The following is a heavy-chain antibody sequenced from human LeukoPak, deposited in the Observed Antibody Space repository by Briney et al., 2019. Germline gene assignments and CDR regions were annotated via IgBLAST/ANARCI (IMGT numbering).Heavy chain of an antibody. CDR2: ISAYNGNT. J-gene: IGHJ4*02. D-gene: IGHD3-22*01. Sequence: ASVKVSCKASGYTFTSYGISWVRQAPGQGLEWMGWISAYNGNTNYAQKLQARVTMTTDTSTSTAYMELRSLRSDDTAVYYCARDLEYYDSSGYYHTFDYWGQGTLVTVSS. CDR3: ARDLEYYDSSGYYHTFDY. V-gene: IGHV1-18*01. CDR1: GYTFTSYG.